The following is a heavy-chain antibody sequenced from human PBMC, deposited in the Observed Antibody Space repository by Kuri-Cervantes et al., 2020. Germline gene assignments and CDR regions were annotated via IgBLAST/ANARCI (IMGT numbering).Heavy chain of an antibody. CDR3: AKDLGFSSGYYQGMDY. Sequence: GESLKISCAASGFTFSSYSMNWVRQAPGKGLEWVSYISSSSSTIYYADSVKGRFTISRDNAKNSLYLQMNSLRAEDTAVYYCAKDLGFSSGYYQGMDYWGQGTLVTVSS. CDR2: ISSSSSTI. J-gene: IGHJ4*02. V-gene: IGHV3-48*01. CDR1: GFTFSSYS. D-gene: IGHD3-22*01.